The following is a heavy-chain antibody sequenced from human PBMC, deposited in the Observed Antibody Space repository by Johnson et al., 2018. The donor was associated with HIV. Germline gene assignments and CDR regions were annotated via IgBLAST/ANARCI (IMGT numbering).Heavy chain of an antibody. CDR2: IKSRTDGGTT. V-gene: IGHV3-15*05. D-gene: IGHD6-13*01. Sequence: VESGGSLRLSCVASGFIFSKAWMTWVRQAPGKGLEWVGRIKSRTDGGTTAYAALVKDRFTISRDNARNSLYLQMNSLRAEDTALYYCARVAAAAGRMTDAFDIWGQGTMVSVSS. CDR3: ARVAAAAGRMTDAFDI. J-gene: IGHJ3*02. CDR1: GFIFSKAW.